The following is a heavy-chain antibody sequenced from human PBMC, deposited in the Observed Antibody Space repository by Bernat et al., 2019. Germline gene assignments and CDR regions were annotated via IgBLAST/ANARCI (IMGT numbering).Heavy chain of an antibody. CDR1: GFTFSSYG. V-gene: IGHV3-33*01. D-gene: IGHD6-6*01. CDR2: IWYDGSNK. Sequence: QVQLVESGGGVVQPGRSLRLSCAASGFTFSSYGMHWVRQAPGKGLEWVALIWYDGSNKYYADSVEGRFTISRDNSKNTLYLQMNSLRAEDTAVYYWARTGARPSYFDYWGQGTLVTVSS. J-gene: IGHJ4*02. CDR3: ARTGARPSYFDY.